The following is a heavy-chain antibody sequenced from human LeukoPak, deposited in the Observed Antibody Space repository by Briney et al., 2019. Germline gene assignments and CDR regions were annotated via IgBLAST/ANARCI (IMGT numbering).Heavy chain of an antibody. CDR2: IYYSGST. J-gene: IGHJ4*02. CDR3: ARDYGGNYPFFDY. D-gene: IGHD4-23*01. V-gene: IGHV4-39*07. Sequence: PSETLSLTCTVSGGSISSSSYYWGWIRQPPGKGLEWMGSIYYSGSTYYNPSLKSRVTISVDTSKNQFSLKLSSVTAADTAVYYCARDYGGNYPFFDYWGQGTLVTVSS. CDR1: GGSISSSSYY.